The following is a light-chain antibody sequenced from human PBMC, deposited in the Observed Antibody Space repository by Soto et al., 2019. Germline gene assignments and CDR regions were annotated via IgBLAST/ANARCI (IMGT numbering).Light chain of an antibody. J-gene: IGKJ2*01. V-gene: IGKV1-17*01. CDR3: LQHSDYPFT. Sequence: DIQMTQSPSSLSASVGDRVIITCRASQGIRDALGWYQQKPGKVPKRLIYSASSLQNGVPSRFSGSGSETVFTLTISSLHPEDFATYCCLQHSDYPFTFGQGTRLEI. CDR2: SAS. CDR1: QGIRDA.